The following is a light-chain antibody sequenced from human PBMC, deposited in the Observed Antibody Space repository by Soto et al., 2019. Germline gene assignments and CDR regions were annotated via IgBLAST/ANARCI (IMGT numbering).Light chain of an antibody. CDR3: HQSYDYFWP. CDR2: AAS. Sequence: DIQMTQSPSSLSASVGDRVTITCRASQYISNYLSWFQQRPGKGPKLLIYAASSLQSGVPSRFSGRGSGTDFTLTITRLQPEDFATHYCHQSYDYFWPFGRGTQVDIX. CDR1: QYISNY. J-gene: IGKJ1*01. V-gene: IGKV1-39*01.